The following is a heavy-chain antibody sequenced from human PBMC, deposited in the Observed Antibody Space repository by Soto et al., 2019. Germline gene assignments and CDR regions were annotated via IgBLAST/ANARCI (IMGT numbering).Heavy chain of an antibody. CDR1: GYTFTGYY. V-gene: IGHV1-18*04. CDR2: TSAYKGNT. J-gene: IGHJ3*02. D-gene: IGHD3-22*01. Sequence: GASVKVSCKASGYTFTGYYMHWVRQAPGQGLEWMGWTSAYKGNTNYSQKFQGRVTMTTDTSTSTAYMELRSLGSDDTAVYYCASRAPYSYDTSAYPPDAFDIWGQGTMVTVSS. CDR3: ASRAPYSYDTSAYPPDAFDI.